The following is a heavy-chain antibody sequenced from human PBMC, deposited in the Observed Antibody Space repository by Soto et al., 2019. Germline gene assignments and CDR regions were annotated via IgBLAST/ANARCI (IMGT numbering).Heavy chain of an antibody. CDR3: ARHKPLFYFDY. CDR1: GGSFSGYY. CDR2: INHSGST. D-gene: IGHD2-21*01. J-gene: IGHJ4*02. V-gene: IGHV4-34*01. Sequence: ASETLSLTCAVYGGSFSGYYWSWIRQPPGKGLEWIGEINHSGSTNYNPSLKSRVTISVDTSKNQFSLKLSSVTAADTAVYYCARHKPLFYFDYWGQGTLVTVSS.